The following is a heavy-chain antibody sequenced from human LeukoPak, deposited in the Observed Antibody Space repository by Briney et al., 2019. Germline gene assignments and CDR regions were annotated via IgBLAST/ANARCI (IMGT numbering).Heavy chain of an antibody. V-gene: IGHV1-2*06. CDR2: INPNSGGT. Sequence: GSVKVSCKASGYTFTGYYMHWVRQAPGQGLEWMGRINPNSGGTNYAQKFQGRVTMTRDTSISTAYMELSRLRSDDTAAYYCARDGDYYDSSGSLDYWGQGTLVTVSS. CDR1: GYTFTGYY. CDR3: ARDGDYYDSSGSLDY. J-gene: IGHJ4*02. D-gene: IGHD3-22*01.